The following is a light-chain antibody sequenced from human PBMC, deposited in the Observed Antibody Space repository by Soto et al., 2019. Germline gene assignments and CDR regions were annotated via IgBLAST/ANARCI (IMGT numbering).Light chain of an antibody. V-gene: IGLV2-8*01. CDR3: SSYAGSNTVL. J-gene: IGLJ2*01. CDR1: SSDVGGDEY. Sequence: QSALTQPPSASGSPGQSATISCTGTSSDVGGDEYVSWYQQHPGKAPKLIIYEVTKRPSGVPRRFSGSKSGNTASLTVSGLQAEDEADYYCSSYAGSNTVLFGGGTK. CDR2: EVT.